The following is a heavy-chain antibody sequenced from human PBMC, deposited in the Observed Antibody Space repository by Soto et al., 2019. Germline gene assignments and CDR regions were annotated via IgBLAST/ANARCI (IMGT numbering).Heavy chain of an antibody. CDR2: IYYSGST. D-gene: IGHD3-10*01. Sequence: PSETLSLTCTVSGGSISSYYWSWIRQPPGKGLEWIGYIYYSGSTNYNPSLKSRVTISVDTSKNQFSLKLSSVTAADTAVYYCARVIGSGWVAFDIWGQGAMVTVSS. CDR1: GGSISSYY. CDR3: ARVIGSGWVAFDI. V-gene: IGHV4-59*01. J-gene: IGHJ3*02.